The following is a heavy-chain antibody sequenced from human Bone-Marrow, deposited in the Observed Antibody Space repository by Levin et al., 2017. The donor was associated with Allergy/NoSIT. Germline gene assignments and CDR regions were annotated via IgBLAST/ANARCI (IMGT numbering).Heavy chain of an antibody. V-gene: IGHV2-5*02. J-gene: IGHJ5*01. D-gene: IGHD2-21*01. CDR2: IYWDDDE. CDR1: GFLLSTSGVG. CDR3: AHRTCSGGDCYPTWFDY. Sequence: SGPTLVKPTQTLTLTCTFSGFLLSTSGVGVAWFRQPPGKALEWLALIYWDDDERYSPALESRHTISKDTSKNQVALTMTIMDLVDTATYDCAHRTCSGGDCYPTWFDYWGQGTLVTVSS.